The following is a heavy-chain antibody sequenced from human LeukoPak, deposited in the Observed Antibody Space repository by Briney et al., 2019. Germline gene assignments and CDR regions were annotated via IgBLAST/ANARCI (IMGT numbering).Heavy chain of an antibody. CDR2: IYHSGST. J-gene: IGHJ4*02. V-gene: IGHV4-4*02. Sequence: SGTLSLTCAVSGGSISSSNWWSWVRQPPGKGLEWIGEIYHSGSTNYNPSLKSRVTISVDKSKNQFSLKLSSVTAADTAVYYCARALYYYGSGSYIFDYWGQGTLVTASS. CDR1: GGSISSSNW. CDR3: ARALYYYGSGSYIFDY. D-gene: IGHD3-10*01.